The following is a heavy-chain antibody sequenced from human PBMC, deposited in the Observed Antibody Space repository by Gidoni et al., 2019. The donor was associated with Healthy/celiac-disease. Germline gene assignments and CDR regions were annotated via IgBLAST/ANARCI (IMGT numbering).Heavy chain of an antibody. J-gene: IGHJ6*02. Sequence: EVQLVQSGAEVKKPGESLKISCKGSGYSFTSYWNGWVRQMPGKGLEWMGIIYPGDSDTRYSPSFQGQVTISADKSISTAYLQWSSLKASDTAMYYCARLGWSIAARNYYYGMDVWGQGTTVTVSS. CDR2: IYPGDSDT. V-gene: IGHV5-51*01. CDR1: GYSFTSYW. D-gene: IGHD6-6*01. CDR3: ARLGWSIAARNYYYGMDV.